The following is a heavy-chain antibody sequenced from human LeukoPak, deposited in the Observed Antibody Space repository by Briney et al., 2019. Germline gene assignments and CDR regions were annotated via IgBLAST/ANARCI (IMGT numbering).Heavy chain of an antibody. V-gene: IGHV3-7*01. J-gene: IGHJ6*03. D-gene: IGHD2-2*01. CDR2: IKQDGSEK. CDR3: ARIPHCSSTSCRDYYYYYYMDV. Sequence: GGSLRLSCAASGFTFSSYWMSWVRQAPGKGLEWGANIKQDGSEKYYVDSVKGRFTISRDNAKNSLYLQMNSLRAEDTAVYYCARIPHCSSTSCRDYYYYYYMDVWGKATTVTVSS. CDR1: GFTFSSYW.